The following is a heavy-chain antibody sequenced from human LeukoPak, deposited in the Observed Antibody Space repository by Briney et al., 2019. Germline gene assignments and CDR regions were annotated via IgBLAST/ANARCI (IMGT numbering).Heavy chain of an antibody. V-gene: IGHV1-69*13. J-gene: IGHJ5*02. D-gene: IGHD5-24*01. CDR3: ARNEKANNIEDWFDP. CDR1: GGSFNTHI. Sequence: SVKVSCKGSGGSFNTHIISWLRQVPGQGLEWVGGISPMFGRPDTAQRFQGRVTMTADEFTSTVYMELTSLTSEDTAIYYCARNEKANNIEDWFDPWGQGTLVTVSS. CDR2: ISPMFGRP.